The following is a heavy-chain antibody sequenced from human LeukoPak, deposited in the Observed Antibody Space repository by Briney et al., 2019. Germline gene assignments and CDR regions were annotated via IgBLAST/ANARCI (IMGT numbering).Heavy chain of an antibody. CDR3: AKDRVTMVRGVIDY. D-gene: IGHD3-10*01. CDR2: ISGSGGST. CDR1: GFTVSSNY. J-gene: IGHJ4*02. Sequence: GGSLRLSCAASGFTVSSNYMSWVRQAPGKGLEWVSAISGSGGSTYYADSVKGRFTISRDNSKNTLYLQMNSLRAEDTAVYYCAKDRVTMVRGVIDYWGQGTLVTVSS. V-gene: IGHV3-23*01.